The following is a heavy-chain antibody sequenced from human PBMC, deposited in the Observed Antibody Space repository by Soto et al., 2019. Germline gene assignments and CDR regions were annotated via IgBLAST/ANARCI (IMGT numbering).Heavy chain of an antibody. J-gene: IGHJ4*02. CDR2: MNPSTGKT. CDR1: GYTFTTCD. Sequence: ASVKVSCKASGYTFTTCDIHWVRQAPGRGLEWMGWMNPSTGKTGNAQRFQGRVAMTRDTSTSTAYMEVSSLRSEDTGVYYCVRRKERSGPHYFDAWGQGTPVPVSS. D-gene: IGHD6-25*01. V-gene: IGHV1-8*02. CDR3: VRRKERSGPHYFDA.